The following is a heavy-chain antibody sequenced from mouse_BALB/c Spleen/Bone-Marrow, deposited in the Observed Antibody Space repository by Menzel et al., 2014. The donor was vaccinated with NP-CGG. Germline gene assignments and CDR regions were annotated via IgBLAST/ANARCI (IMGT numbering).Heavy chain of an antibody. CDR2: IDPSDSET. CDR1: GYTFTSYW. Sequence: VQRVESGAELVKPGAPVKLSCKASGYTFTSYWMNWIKQRPGRGLEWIGRIDPSDSETHYNQKFKDKATLTVDKSSSTAYIQLRSLTAEDSAVEYCARDRFYCGNYEFVYWGEGTLVTVSA. J-gene: IGHJ3*01. V-gene: IGHV1-69*02. CDR3: ARDRFYCGNYEFVY. D-gene: IGHD2-1*01.